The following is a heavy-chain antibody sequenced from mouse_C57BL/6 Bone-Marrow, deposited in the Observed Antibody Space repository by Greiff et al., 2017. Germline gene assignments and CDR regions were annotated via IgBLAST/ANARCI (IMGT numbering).Heavy chain of an antibody. CDR3: ARHWGYGSSRYAMDY. D-gene: IGHD1-1*01. Sequence: QVQLKESGPGLVAPSQSLSITCTVSGFSLTSYGVHWVRQPPGKGLEWLVVIWSDGSTTYNSALKSRLSISKDNSKSQVFLKMNSLQTDDTAMYYCARHWGYGSSRYAMDYWGQGTSVTVSS. V-gene: IGHV2-6-1*01. CDR2: IWSDGST. J-gene: IGHJ4*01. CDR1: GFSLTSYG.